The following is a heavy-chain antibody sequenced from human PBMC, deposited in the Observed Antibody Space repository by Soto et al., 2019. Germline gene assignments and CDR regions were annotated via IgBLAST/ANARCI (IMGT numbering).Heavy chain of an antibody. Sequence: PSETLSLTCTVSDASVSSYYWSWIRQPPGMGLEWIGYIYYSGTTNYNPSLKSRVSISIDTSKNHFSLKLSSMTAADTAVYYCARDLFPGYSSGWYQHWGQGTLVTVSS. D-gene: IGHD6-19*01. V-gene: IGHV4-59*02. CDR3: ARDLFPGYSSGWYQH. CDR2: IYYSGTT. J-gene: IGHJ1*01. CDR1: DASVSSYY.